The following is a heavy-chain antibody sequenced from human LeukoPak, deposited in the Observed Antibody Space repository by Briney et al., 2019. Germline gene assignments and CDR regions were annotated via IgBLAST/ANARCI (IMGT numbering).Heavy chain of an antibody. Sequence: SETLSLTCTVSGGSISSYYWSWIRQPPGKGLEWIGYIYYSGSTNYNPSLKSRVTISVDTSKNQFSLKLSSVTAADTAVYYCARALGYDYAFDIWGQGTMVTVSS. V-gene: IGHV4-59*08. CDR1: GGSISSYY. CDR2: IYYSGST. D-gene: IGHD5-12*01. CDR3: ARALGYDYAFDI. J-gene: IGHJ3*02.